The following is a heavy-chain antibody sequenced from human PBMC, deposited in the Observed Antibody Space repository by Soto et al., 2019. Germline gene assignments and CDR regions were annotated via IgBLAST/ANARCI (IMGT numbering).Heavy chain of an antibody. Sequence: GGSLRLSGAASGFIFKMYWMHWVRQSPGKGLVWISRIYNDGTYSDYADSVRGRFTISRDNVNDTLYLQMNNLRAEDSGLYYCTRGPPPISTGTGADWGQRTQVTVSS. V-gene: IGHV3-74*01. CDR3: TRGPPPISTGTGAD. D-gene: IGHD3-10*01. CDR2: IYNDGTYS. J-gene: IGHJ4*02. CDR1: GFIFKMYW.